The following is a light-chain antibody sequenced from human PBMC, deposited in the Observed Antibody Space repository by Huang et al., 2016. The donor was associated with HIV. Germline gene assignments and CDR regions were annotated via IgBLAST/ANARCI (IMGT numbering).Light chain of an antibody. Sequence: EIVMTQSPGTLSVAPGERATLSCRASHNINTNLAWFQQKPGQAPRLLIYAASTRTADFPARFSGSGSRTECTLTISSLQSEDIAVYYCQQYNDWPRSFGQGTKVEIK. CDR2: AAS. CDR1: HNINTN. CDR3: QQYNDWPRS. V-gene: IGKV3-15*01. J-gene: IGKJ1*01.